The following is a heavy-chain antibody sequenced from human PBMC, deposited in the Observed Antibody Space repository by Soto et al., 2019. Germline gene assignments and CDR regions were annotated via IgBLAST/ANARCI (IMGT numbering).Heavy chain of an antibody. CDR3: ASRDPGTSVDY. CDR1: GCSFTSNNW. V-gene: IGHV4-4*02. D-gene: IGHD1-7*01. CDR2: IYRTGST. Sequence: SEAPCPTWADSGCSFTSNNWWTCVRQPPGQGLEWIGEIYRTGSTNYNPSLKSRVTISLDKSENQFSLKVTSLTAADTAVYYCASRDPGTSVDYWGQGTLVTVSS. J-gene: IGHJ4*02.